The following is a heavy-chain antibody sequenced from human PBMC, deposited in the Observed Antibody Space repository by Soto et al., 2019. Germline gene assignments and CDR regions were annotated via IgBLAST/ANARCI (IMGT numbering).Heavy chain of an antibody. CDR1: GFPFSSYA. D-gene: IGHD2-2*01. V-gene: IGHV3-23*01. CDR2: IRNSGGST. CDR3: AKELGYCSSVSCYGNDAFNI. Sequence: EVQLLESGGGLVQPGGSLRLSCAASGFPFSSYAMSWVRQAPGKGLEWVSGIRNSGGSTYYADFVKGRFTISRDNSKNTLYLQMNSLRAEDTAIYYCAKELGYCSSVSCYGNDAFNIWGQGTMVTVSS. J-gene: IGHJ3*02.